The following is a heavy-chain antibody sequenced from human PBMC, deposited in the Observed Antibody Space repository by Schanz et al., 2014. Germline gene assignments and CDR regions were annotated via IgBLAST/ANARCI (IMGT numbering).Heavy chain of an antibody. Sequence: EVQLVESGGGLVQPGGSLRLSCSASGFTFSIYAMHWVRQAPGKGLEWVSAISGSGGSTYYADSVKGGFTISRDNTKNTRYLQMNSLRAEDAAVYYCAKGRFGELSAFDIWGQGTMVTVSS. J-gene: IGHJ3*02. V-gene: IGHV3-23*04. CDR3: AKGRFGELSAFDI. D-gene: IGHD3-10*01. CDR1: GFTFSIYA. CDR2: ISGSGGST.